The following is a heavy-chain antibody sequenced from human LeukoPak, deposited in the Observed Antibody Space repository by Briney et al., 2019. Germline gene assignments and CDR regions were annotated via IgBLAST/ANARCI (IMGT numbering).Heavy chain of an antibody. CDR2: IDPTDSYT. J-gene: IGHJ6*02. Sequence: GESLRISCKGSGYSFTTYWISWVRQMPGKGLEWMGRIDPTDSYTNYSPSFQGHVTMSADRSISTAYLQWSSLKASDTALYYCARRAVDYYYGMDFWGQGTTVTVSS. CDR3: ARRAVDYYYGMDF. CDR1: GYSFTTYW. D-gene: IGHD6-25*01. V-gene: IGHV5-10-1*01.